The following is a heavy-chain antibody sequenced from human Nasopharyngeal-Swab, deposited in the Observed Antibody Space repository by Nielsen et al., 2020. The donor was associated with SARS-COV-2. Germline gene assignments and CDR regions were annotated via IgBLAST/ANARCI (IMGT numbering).Heavy chain of an antibody. CDR1: GYTFTGYY. J-gene: IGHJ6*02. CDR3: ARGRGITIFGVANWEKRATTDAPRMDV. Sequence: ASVKVSCKASGYTFTGYYMHWVRQAPGHGLEWMGWINPNSGGTNYAQKFQGWVTMTRDTSISTAYMELSRLRSDDTAVYYCARGRGITIFGVANWEKRATTDAPRMDVWGQGTTVTVSS. V-gene: IGHV1-2*04. CDR2: INPNSGGT. D-gene: IGHD3-3*01.